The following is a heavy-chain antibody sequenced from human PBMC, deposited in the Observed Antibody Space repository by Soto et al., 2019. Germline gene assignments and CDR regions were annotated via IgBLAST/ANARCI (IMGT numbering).Heavy chain of an antibody. J-gene: IGHJ4*02. CDR2: TYYRSQWHY. CDR1: GDSVSSNSAV. CDR3: VRLVGNSWLDH. V-gene: IGHV6-1*01. D-gene: IGHD3-9*01. Sequence: SQTLSLTCAISGDSVSSNSAVWNWIRQSPSRGLEWLGRTYYRSQWHYEYAVFVLSRISIDPDTSKNQFSLQLNSVTPEDTAVYYCVRLVGNSWLDHWGQGTLVTVSS.